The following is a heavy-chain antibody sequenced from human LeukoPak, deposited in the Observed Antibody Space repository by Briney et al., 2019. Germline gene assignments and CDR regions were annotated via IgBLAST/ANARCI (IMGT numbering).Heavy chain of an antibody. CDR2: IYYSGST. J-gene: IGHJ3*02. D-gene: IGHD2-15*01. V-gene: IGHV4-59*01. CDR3: ARYCSGGSCFDAFDI. CDR1: GGSISSYY. Sequence: SETLSLTCTVSGGSISSYYWSWIRQPPGKGLEWIGYIYYSGSTNYNPSLKSRVTISVDTSKNQFSLKLSSVTAADTAVYYCARYCSGGSCFDAFDIWGQGTMVTVSS.